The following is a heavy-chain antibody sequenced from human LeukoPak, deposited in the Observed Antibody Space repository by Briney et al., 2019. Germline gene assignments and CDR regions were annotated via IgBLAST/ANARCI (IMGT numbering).Heavy chain of an antibody. CDR2: IYHSGST. V-gene: IGHV4-38-2*02. CDR3: AGDSRDGYNFRVGGY. J-gene: IGHJ4*02. Sequence: SETLSLTCTVSGYSISSGYYWGWIRQPPGKGLEWIGSIYHSGSTYYNPSLKSRVTISVDTSKNQFSLKLSSVTAADTAVYYCAGDSRDGYNFRVGGYWGQGTLVSVS. CDR1: GYSISSGYY. D-gene: IGHD5-24*01.